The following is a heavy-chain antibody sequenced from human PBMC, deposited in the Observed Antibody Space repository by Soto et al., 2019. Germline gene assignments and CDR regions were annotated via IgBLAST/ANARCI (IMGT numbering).Heavy chain of an antibody. V-gene: IGHV3-48*02. CDR2: IRSSSSTI. D-gene: IGHD3-10*01. CDR3: AIDPPPMVRGGSPYYYYVMDV. Sequence: GGSQSHSCAASGFTLIIYGTDLVRQAPGKGLEWVSYIRSSSSTIYYADFVKGRFTISRDNAKNSLYLQMNSLRDVDTDVYYGAIDPPPMVRGGSPYYYYVMDVWGQGTSVT. CDR1: GFTLIIYG. J-gene: IGHJ6*02.